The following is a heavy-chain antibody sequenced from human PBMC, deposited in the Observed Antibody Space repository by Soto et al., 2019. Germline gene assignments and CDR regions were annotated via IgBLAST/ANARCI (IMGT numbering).Heavy chain of an antibody. CDR1: GYTFSDHW. D-gene: IGHD5-18*01. Sequence: EVQLVQSGPEVKKPGESLKISCKGSGYTFSDHWIAWVRHMPGKGMEWMGIISPDDSDTRYRPSFQGQVTISVDKSVSNAYLPVTSLHPSYTAIYYCVRQAWIQSWGPMSDFDYWGRGTQVTVSS. J-gene: IGHJ4*01. CDR2: ISPDDSDT. V-gene: IGHV5-51*01. CDR3: VRQAWIQSWGPMSDFDY.